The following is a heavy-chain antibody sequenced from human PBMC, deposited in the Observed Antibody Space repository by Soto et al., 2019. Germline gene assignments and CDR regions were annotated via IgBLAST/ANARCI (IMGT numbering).Heavy chain of an antibody. CDR2: IYWDDDE. CDR1: GFSLATRGVG. V-gene: IGHV2-5*02. CDR3: AHRPRRYSNHFDY. D-gene: IGHD4-4*01. J-gene: IGHJ4*02. Sequence: QITLKESGPPLVKPTQTLTLTCTFSGFSLATRGVGVGWIRQPPGKALEWLALIYWDDDEGYTPSLKSRLTITKDTSKNQVVPTTTSMAPVDTATYYGAHRPRRYSNHFDYWGQGTLVTVSS.